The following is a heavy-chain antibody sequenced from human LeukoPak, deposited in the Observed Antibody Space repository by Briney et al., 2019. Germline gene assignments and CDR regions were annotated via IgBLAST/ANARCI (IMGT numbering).Heavy chain of an antibody. D-gene: IGHD5-12*01. CDR1: GFTFSSYA. Sequence: GGSLRLSCAASGFTFSSYAMSWIRQAPGKGLGWVSYISSSGSTIYYADSVKGRFTISRDNAKNSLYLKMNSLRAEDTAVYYCEHSGYDFSVWGKGTTVTVSS. J-gene: IGHJ6*04. V-gene: IGHV3-11*04. CDR3: EHSGYDFSV. CDR2: ISSSGSTI.